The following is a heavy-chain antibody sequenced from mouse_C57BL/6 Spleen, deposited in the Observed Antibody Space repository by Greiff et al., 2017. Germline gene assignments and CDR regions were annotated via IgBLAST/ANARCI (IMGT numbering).Heavy chain of an antibody. Sequence: EVNVVESGGGLVQPGGSLSLSCAASGFTFTDYYMSWVRQPPGKGLEWLGFISNTANGYTTDHSSSVKGRFTISRDKSQSILYLQMNALRAEDSAAYYCARYMDYYGRSPFDYWGQGTTLTVSS. CDR3: ARYMDYYGRSPFDY. J-gene: IGHJ2*01. CDR2: ISNTANGYTT. D-gene: IGHD1-1*01. CDR1: GFTFTDYY. V-gene: IGHV7-3*01.